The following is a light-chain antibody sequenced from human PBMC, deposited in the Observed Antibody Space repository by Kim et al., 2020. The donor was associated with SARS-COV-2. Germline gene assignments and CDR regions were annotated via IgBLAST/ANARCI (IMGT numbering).Light chain of an antibody. V-gene: IGKV1-5*03. Sequence: DIQMTQSPSTLSASVGDRVTITCRASQSISSWLAWYQQKPGKAPKLLIYKASSLESGVPSRFSGSGSGTEFTITISSLQPDDFATYYCQKYNSYSTFGQGTKVDIK. J-gene: IGKJ1*01. CDR1: QSISSW. CDR2: KAS. CDR3: QKYNSYST.